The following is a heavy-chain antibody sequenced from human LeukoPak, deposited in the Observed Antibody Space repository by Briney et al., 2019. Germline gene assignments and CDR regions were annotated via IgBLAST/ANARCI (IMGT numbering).Heavy chain of an antibody. D-gene: IGHD1-26*01. V-gene: IGHV4-34*01. CDR2: INHSGST. CDR1: GGSFSDYY. Sequence: PSETLSLTCAVYGGSFSDYYWSGIRQPPGKGLEWIGEINHSGSTNYNPSLKSRLTISVDTSKKQFSLELSSVSAADTAVFYCARKVGATTYPDWFDPWGQGTLVTVSS. J-gene: IGHJ5*02. CDR3: ARKVGATTYPDWFDP.